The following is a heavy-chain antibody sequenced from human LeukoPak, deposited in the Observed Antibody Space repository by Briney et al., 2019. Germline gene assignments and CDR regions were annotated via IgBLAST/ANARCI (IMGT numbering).Heavy chain of an antibody. Sequence: GGSLRLSCAASGFTFSSYAMSWVRQAPGKGLGWVSAISGSGGSSYYADSVKGRFTISRDNSKKTLYLQMNSLRAEGTAVYYCAKGLGSSWYGFDDYWGQGTLVTVSS. CDR1: GFTFSSYA. J-gene: IGHJ4*02. CDR3: AKGLGSSWYGFDDY. V-gene: IGHV3-23*01. D-gene: IGHD6-13*01. CDR2: ISGSGGSS.